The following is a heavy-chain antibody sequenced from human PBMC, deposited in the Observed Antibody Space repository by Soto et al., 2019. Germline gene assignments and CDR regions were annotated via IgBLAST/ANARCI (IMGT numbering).Heavy chain of an antibody. CDR2: IYYSGSI. Sequence: PSETLSLTCTVSGGSISSYYWSWIRQPPGKGLEWIGYIYYSGSIYYNPSLKSRVTISVDTSKNQFSLKLSSVTAADMAVYYCARQQLERQPGTNWFDPWGQGTLVTVSS. CDR1: GGSISSYY. CDR3: ARQQLERQPGTNWFDP. J-gene: IGHJ5*02. D-gene: IGHD1-1*01. V-gene: IGHV4-59*04.